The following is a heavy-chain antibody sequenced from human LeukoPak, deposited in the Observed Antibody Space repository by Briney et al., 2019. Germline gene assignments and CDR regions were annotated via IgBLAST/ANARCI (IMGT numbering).Heavy chain of an antibody. J-gene: IGHJ3*02. V-gene: IGHV4-30-2*01. Sequence: TLSLTCAVSGGSISSGGYSWSWIRQPPGKGLEWIGYIYHSGSTYYNPSLKSRVTISVDRSKNQFSLKLSSVTAADTAVYYCARRTTYYDILTGYSPAAFDIWGQGTMVTVSS. D-gene: IGHD3-9*01. CDR3: ARRTTYYDILTGYSPAAFDI. CDR1: GGSISSGGYS. CDR2: IYHSGST.